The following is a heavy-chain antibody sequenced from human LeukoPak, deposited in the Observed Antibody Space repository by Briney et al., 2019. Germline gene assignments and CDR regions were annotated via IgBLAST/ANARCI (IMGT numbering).Heavy chain of an antibody. Sequence: PSETLSLTCTVSGGSISNGDHYWSWIRQHPGKGLEWIGHIYYSGSTYYNPSLKSRGIISVETSKNQFSLKLSSVTAADTAVYYCARGRLEYSSSSYYYYYYGMDVWGQGTTVTVSS. J-gene: IGHJ6*02. D-gene: IGHD6-6*01. CDR3: ARGRLEYSSSSYYYYYYGMDV. V-gene: IGHV4-31*03. CDR1: GGSISNGDHY. CDR2: IYYSGST.